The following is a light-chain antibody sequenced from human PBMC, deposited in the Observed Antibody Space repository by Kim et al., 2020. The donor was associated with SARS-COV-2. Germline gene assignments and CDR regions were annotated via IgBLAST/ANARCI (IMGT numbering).Light chain of an antibody. J-gene: IGLJ1*01. CDR2: DVS. V-gene: IGLV2-14*01. Sequence: QSALTQPASVSGSPVHSITISCTGTSSDVGGYNYVSWYQQHPGKAPKLMIYDVSKRPSGVSNRFSGSKSGNTASLTISGLQAEDEADYYCSSYTSSSTYVFGTGTKVTVL. CDR3: SSYTSSSTYV. CDR1: SSDVGGYNY.